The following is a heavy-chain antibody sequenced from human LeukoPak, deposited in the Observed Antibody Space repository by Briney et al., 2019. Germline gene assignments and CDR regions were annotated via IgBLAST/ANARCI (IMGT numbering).Heavy chain of an antibody. CDR3: ARRCYPSHCFDY. D-gene: IGHD2-15*01. CDR1: GFTFSSYA. Sequence: PGRSLRLSCAASGFTFSSYAMYWVRQAPGKGLEWVAVISYDGSNKYYADSVKGRFTISRDNAKNSLYLQMNSLRAEDTALYYCARRCYPSHCFDYWGQGTLVTVSS. CDR2: ISYDGSNK. J-gene: IGHJ4*02. V-gene: IGHV3-30-3*01.